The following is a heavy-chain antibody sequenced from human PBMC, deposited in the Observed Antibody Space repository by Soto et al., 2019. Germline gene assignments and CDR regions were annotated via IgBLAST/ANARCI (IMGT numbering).Heavy chain of an antibody. D-gene: IGHD6-13*01. CDR1: GGSLSSYY. J-gene: IGHJ3*02. Sequence: PSVTLSLTCTVSGGSLSSYYWSWIRQPPGKGLEWIGYIDYSGRGSCTPSIRSRVTIPVDTSKNQCSLKLSYVTAEDTAVYYWASVDSSTWNDDFDIWDKGTMATVSS. CDR3: ASVDSSTWNDDFDI. CDR2: IDYSGRG. V-gene: IGHV4-59*01.